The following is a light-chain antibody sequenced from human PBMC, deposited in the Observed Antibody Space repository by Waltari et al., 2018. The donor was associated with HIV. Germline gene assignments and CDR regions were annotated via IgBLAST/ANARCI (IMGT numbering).Light chain of an antibody. J-gene: IGLJ2*01. V-gene: IGLV2-14*03. CDR3: SSYTRTSRVV. CDR1: TSDITNYDY. CDR2: DVI. Sequence: QSALTQPASVSGSPGQSITISCTGTTSDITNYDYVPWYQPHPGKATKLMIYDVINRPSGVSNRFSGSRSANTASLTISGLQAEDEADYYCSSYTRTSRVVFGGGTKLTVL.